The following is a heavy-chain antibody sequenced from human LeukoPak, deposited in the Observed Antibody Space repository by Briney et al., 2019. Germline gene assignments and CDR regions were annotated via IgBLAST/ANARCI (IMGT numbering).Heavy chain of an antibody. J-gene: IGHJ2*01. CDR2: INPSGGST. CDR3: ARDLGSPEWYFDL. CDR1: GYTFTSYY. D-gene: IGHD2-15*01. V-gene: IGHV1-46*01. Sequence: GASVKVSCKASGYTFTSYYMHWVRQAPGQGLEWMGIINPSGGSTSYAQKFQGRVTMTRNTSTSTVYMELSSLRSEDTAVYYCARDLGSPEWYFDLWGRGTLVTVSS.